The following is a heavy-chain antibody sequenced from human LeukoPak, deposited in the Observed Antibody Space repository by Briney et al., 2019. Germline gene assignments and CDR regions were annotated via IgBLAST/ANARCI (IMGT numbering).Heavy chain of an antibody. D-gene: IGHD4-17*01. CDR1: GLTFRNYA. V-gene: IGHV3-23*01. Sequence: GGSLRLSCAASGLTFRNYALTWVRQAPGRGLEWVSSITGGGVGTPYADSVKGRFTVYRDNSKNTLYLQMNSLRAGDTAVYYCAKDPNGDYVGAFDSWGQGTLVTVSS. CDR3: AKDPNGDYVGAFDS. CDR2: ITGGGVGT. J-gene: IGHJ3*01.